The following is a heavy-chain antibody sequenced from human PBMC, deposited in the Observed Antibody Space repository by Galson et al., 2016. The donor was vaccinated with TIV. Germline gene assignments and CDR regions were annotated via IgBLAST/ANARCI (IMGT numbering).Heavy chain of an antibody. CDR3: AKEQSCGGDCYLFDF. Sequence: SLRLSCAASGFSFGDYAMHWVRQAPGKGLEWVSGITWNSVGIDYADSVKGRFTISRDNAKNSLYLQMNSLRPDDTALYYCAKEQSCGGDCYLFDFWGQGALVTVSS. J-gene: IGHJ4*02. CDR1: GFSFGDYA. V-gene: IGHV3-9*01. D-gene: IGHD2-21*02. CDR2: ITWNSVGI.